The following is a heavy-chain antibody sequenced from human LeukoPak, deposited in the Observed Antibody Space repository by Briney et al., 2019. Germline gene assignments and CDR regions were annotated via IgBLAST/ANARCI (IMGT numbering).Heavy chain of an antibody. CDR2: IYYSGST. CDR3: ARHYYDSSGYWDY. V-gene: IGHV4-59*08. Sequence: SETLSLTCTVSGGSISSYYWSWIRQPPGKGLEWIGSIYYSGSTNYNPPLKSRVTISVDTSKNQFSLKLSSVTAADTAVYYCARHYYDSSGYWDYWGQGTLVTVSS. CDR1: GGSISSYY. D-gene: IGHD3-22*01. J-gene: IGHJ4*02.